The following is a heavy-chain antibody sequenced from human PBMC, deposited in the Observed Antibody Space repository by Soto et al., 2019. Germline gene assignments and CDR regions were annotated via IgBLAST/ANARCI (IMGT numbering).Heavy chain of an antibody. CDR1: GYTFTSYD. D-gene: IGHD6-19*01. Sequence: GASVKVSCKASGYTFTSYDINWVRQATGQGLEWMGWMNPNSGNTGYAQKFQGRVTMTRNTSISTAYMELSSLRSEDTAVYYCAREMEVCSGSDNTLYMDVWGKGTTVTVSS. CDR3: AREMEVCSGSDNTLYMDV. J-gene: IGHJ6*03. CDR2: MNPNSGNT. V-gene: IGHV1-8*01.